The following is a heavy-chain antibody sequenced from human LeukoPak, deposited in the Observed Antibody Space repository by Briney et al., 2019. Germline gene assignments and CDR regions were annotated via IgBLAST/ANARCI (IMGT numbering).Heavy chain of an antibody. CDR1: GGSVSDYY. V-gene: IGHV4-59*02. D-gene: IGHD1-1*01. CDR2: IYYTGST. CDR3: ASRKLASDY. J-gene: IGHJ4*02. Sequence: SETLSLTCTISGGSVSDYYWSWIRQSPGKGLEWIGYIYYTGSTTYNPSLKSRVTMSADTSKNQFSLNLNSVTAADTAVYYCASRKLASDYWGQGTLVTVSS.